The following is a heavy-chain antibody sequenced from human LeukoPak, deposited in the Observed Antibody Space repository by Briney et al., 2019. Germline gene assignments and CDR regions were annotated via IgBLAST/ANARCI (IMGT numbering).Heavy chain of an antibody. J-gene: IGHJ4*02. V-gene: IGHV1-24*01. CDR2: FDPEDVET. Sequence: ASVKVSCKVSVYTLTELSVHWVRQAPGKGLEWMGGFDPEDVETIYAQKFQGRVTMTEDTSTDTAYMELSSLRSEDTAVYYCAPIKIGATPSFDYWGQGTLVTVSS. CDR1: VYTLTELS. D-gene: IGHD5-12*01. CDR3: APIKIGATPSFDY.